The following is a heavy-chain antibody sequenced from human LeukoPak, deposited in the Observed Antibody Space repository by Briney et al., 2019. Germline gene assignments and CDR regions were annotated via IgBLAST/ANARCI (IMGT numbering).Heavy chain of an antibody. Sequence: SETLSLTCTVSGGSISTYYWSWIRQPPGKGLEWIGYIYYSGSTNYNPSLKSRVTISVDTSKNQFSLKLSSVTAADTAVYYCARDSNWYDAFDIWGQGTVVTVSS. CDR2: IYYSGST. D-gene: IGHD6-13*01. V-gene: IGHV4-59*01. J-gene: IGHJ3*02. CDR1: GGSISTYY. CDR3: ARDSNWYDAFDI.